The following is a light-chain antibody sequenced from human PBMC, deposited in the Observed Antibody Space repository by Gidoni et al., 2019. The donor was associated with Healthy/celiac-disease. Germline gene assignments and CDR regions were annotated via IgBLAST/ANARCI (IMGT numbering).Light chain of an antibody. CDR3: QQRNSYPYT. CDR2: AAS. CDR1: QGSSSY. J-gene: IGKJ2*01. V-gene: IGKV1-9*01. Sequence: IQLTQSPSSLSASVGDRVTITCRASQGSSSYVAWYQQKPGKAPKLLIYAASTLQSGVPLRFSGSGAGTDFTLTSSSLQPEVFATYYCQQRNSYPYTFGQGTKLEIK.